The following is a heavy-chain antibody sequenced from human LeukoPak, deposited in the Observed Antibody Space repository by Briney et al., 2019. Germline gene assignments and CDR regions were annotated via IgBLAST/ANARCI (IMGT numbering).Heavy chain of an antibody. V-gene: IGHV3-33*03. CDR1: GFTFSSYG. Sequence: PGASLRLSCAASGFTFSSYGVHWVRQAPGKGLEWVAVVFYDGSHKYYADSVKGRFTITRDNSKNTLYLEMNSLRAEETAVYYCAKSGLFNQRNFDAFDIWGQGTMVTVSS. J-gene: IGHJ3*02. CDR3: AKSGLFNQRNFDAFDI. CDR2: VFYDGSHK. D-gene: IGHD2/OR15-2a*01.